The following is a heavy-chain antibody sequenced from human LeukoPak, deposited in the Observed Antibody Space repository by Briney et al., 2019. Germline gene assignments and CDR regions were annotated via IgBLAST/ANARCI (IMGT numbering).Heavy chain of an antibody. CDR3: AKVKWLVLDYYYYMDV. V-gene: IGHV3-30-3*01. Sequence: GGSLRLSCAASGFTFSNYAFHWVRQAPGKGLEWVAFISYDGSNKSYADSVKGRFTISRDNSKNTLYLQMNSLRGEDTAVYYCAKVKWLVLDYYYYMDVWGKGTTVTVSS. CDR2: ISYDGSNK. J-gene: IGHJ6*03. D-gene: IGHD6-19*01. CDR1: GFTFSNYA.